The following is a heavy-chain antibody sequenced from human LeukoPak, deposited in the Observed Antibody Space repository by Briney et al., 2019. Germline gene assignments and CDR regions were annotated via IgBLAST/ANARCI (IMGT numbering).Heavy chain of an antibody. D-gene: IGHD3-3*01. CDR3: ARLEGPYYYMDV. CDR2: INHSGST. V-gene: IGHV4-34*01. Sequence: SETLSLTCAVYGGSFSGYCWSWIRQPPGKGLEWIGEINHSGSTNYNPSLKSRVTISVDTSKNQFSLKLSSVTAADTAVYYCARLEGPYYYMDVWGKGTTVTVSS. CDR1: GGSFSGYC. J-gene: IGHJ6*03.